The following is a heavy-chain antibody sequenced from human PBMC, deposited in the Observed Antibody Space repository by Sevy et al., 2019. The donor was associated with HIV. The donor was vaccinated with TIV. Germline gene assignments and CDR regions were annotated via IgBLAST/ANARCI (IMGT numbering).Heavy chain of an antibody. D-gene: IGHD2-21*02. V-gene: IGHV1-8*01. CDR2: MNPNSGNT. CDR3: TRGLSFTYAKRGDWLNWYFDV. J-gene: IGHJ2*01. Sequence: ASVKVSCQASGYTFDNYDINWVRQATGQGLEWMGWMNPNSGNTGYAEKFQGRVTKSRVSSIMTAYMELNGLTSEDTAVYYCTRGLSFTYAKRGDWLNWYFDVWGRGTLVTVSS. CDR1: GYTFDNYD.